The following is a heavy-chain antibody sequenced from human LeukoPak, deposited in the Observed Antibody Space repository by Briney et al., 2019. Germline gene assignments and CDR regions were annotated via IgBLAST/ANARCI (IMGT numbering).Heavy chain of an antibody. Sequence: PSETLSLTCTVSGGSIRSYFWSWLRQPPGKGLEWIGYIWDTEITDYNPSLKSRVTISLDTSKNHFSLKLRSVSAADTALYFCARGLVLATDDAFDIWGQGTLVTVSS. CDR2: IWDTEIT. J-gene: IGHJ3*02. CDR3: ARGLVLATDDAFDI. V-gene: IGHV4-59*01. CDR1: GGSIRSYF. D-gene: IGHD5-12*01.